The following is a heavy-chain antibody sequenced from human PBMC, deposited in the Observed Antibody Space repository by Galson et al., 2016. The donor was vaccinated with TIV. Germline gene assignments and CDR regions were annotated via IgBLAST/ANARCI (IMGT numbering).Heavy chain of an antibody. CDR1: GGTVSSGTYH. CDR2: FSTSGNT. V-gene: IGHV4-61*02. Sequence: LSLTCTVSGGTVSSGTYHWSWIRQPAGKGLEWVGRFSTSGNTNYSPSLKSRVTILVDTSKNQFSLKLSSVTAANTAVYYCARSRSGWFDSWGQGILVTVSS. CDR3: ARSRSGWFDS. D-gene: IGHD6-19*01. J-gene: IGHJ5*01.